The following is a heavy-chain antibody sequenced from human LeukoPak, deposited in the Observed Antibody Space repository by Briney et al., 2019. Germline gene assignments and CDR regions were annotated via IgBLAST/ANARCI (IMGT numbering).Heavy chain of an antibody. D-gene: IGHD6-19*01. CDR2: IIPIFGTA. CDR3: ARVEYSSGWYLFPDYYGMDV. Sequence: SVKVSCKASGGTFSSYAISWVRQAPGQGLEWMGGIIPIFGTANYAQKFQGRVTITADESTSTAYMELSSLRSEDTAVYYCARVEYSSGWYLFPDYYGMDVWGQGTTVTVSS. CDR1: GGTFSSYA. J-gene: IGHJ6*02. V-gene: IGHV1-69*13.